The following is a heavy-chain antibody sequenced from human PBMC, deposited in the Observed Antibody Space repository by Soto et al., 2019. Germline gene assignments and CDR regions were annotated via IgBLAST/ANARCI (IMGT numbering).Heavy chain of an antibody. CDR3: ARESSSRYFDY. CDR1: GGTFSSYA. Sequence: ASVKVSCKASGGTFSSYAISWVRQAPGQGLEWMGGIIPIFGTANYNPSLKSRVTISVDTSKNQFSLKLSSVTAADTAVYYCARESSSRYFDYWGQGTLVPVSS. CDR2: IIPIFGTA. J-gene: IGHJ4*02. V-gene: IGHV1-69*06.